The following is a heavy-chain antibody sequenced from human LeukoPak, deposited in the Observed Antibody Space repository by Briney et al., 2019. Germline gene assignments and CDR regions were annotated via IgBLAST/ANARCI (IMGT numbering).Heavy chain of an antibody. V-gene: IGHV5-51*01. CDR3: ARDWGKGEYYFDY. J-gene: IGHJ4*01. CDR2: TYPDDSDT. Sequence: GESLKISCKASGYSFSNYWIGWVRQMSGKGLEWMGITYPDDSDTRYSPSFQGQVTISADKSISTAYLHWSSLKASDTAMYYCARDWGKGEYYFDYWGQGTLVIVSS. D-gene: IGHD3-16*01. CDR1: GYSFSNYW.